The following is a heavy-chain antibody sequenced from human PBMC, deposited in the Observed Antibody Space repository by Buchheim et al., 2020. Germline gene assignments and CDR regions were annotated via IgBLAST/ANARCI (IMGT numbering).Heavy chain of an antibody. CDR2: IHYSGST. CDR1: GGSISSSSYY. Sequence: QLQLQESGPGLVKPSETLSLTCTVSGGSISSSSYYWGWIRQPPGKGLEWIGSIHYSGSTYYNPSLKSRVPISVDTSKNQFSLKLSSVTAADTAVYYCARSDSYYDSSGLDYWGQGTL. CDR3: ARSDSYYDSSGLDY. V-gene: IGHV4-39*01. D-gene: IGHD3-22*01. J-gene: IGHJ4*02.